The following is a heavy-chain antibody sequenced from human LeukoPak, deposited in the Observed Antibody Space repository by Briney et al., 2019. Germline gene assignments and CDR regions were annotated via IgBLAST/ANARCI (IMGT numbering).Heavy chain of an antibody. J-gene: IGHJ4*02. CDR1: GYTFTSNY. CDR3: ARDGPYYYDSSGGFDY. CDR2: IYPRDGST. V-gene: IGHV1-46*01. D-gene: IGHD3-22*01. Sequence: ASVKVSCKASGYTFTSNYIHWVRQAPGQGLEWMGMIYPRDGSTSYAQKFQGRVTMTRDTSTSTVYMELSSLRSEDTAVYYCARDGPYYYDSSGGFDYWGQGTLVTVSS.